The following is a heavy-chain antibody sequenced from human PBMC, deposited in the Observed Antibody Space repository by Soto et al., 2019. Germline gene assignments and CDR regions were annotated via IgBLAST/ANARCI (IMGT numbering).Heavy chain of an antibody. CDR1: GGSISSNSHY. D-gene: IGHD6-13*01. CDR2: IYYSGST. V-gene: IGHV4-39*01. CDR3: ARPIAAAGRDAFDI. J-gene: IGHJ3*02. Sequence: ETLSLTCTVSGGSISSNSHYWGWIRQSPGKGLEWIGSIYYSGSTYYNPSLKSRVTISVDTSKNQFSLKLSSVTAADTAVYYCARPIAAAGRDAFDIWGQGTMVTVSS.